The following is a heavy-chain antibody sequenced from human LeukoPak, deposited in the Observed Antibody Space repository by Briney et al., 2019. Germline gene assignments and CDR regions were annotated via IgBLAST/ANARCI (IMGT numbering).Heavy chain of an antibody. CDR1: GFTFSSYG. V-gene: IGHV3-23*01. D-gene: IGHD2-15*01. J-gene: IGHJ4*02. CDR3: AKEFTLSLLSFDY. CDR2: ISGSGGST. Sequence: WGSLRLSCAASGFTFSSYGMSWVRQAPGKGLEWVSAISGSGGSTYYADSVKGRFTISRDNSKNTLYLQMNSLRAEDTAVYYCAKEFTLSLLSFDYWGQGTLVTVSS.